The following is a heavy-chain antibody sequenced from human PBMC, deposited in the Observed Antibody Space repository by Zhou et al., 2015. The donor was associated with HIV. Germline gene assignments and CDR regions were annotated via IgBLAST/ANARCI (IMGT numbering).Heavy chain of an antibody. V-gene: IGHV1-69*09. CDR3: ARLSPMHAYFYDYYYMDL. Sequence: QVQLVQSGAEVKKPGSSVKVSCKASGGTFSNYAISWVRQAPGHGLEWVGRNIPNFGVSNYAQKFQGRVTITADKSTGTAYMELSSLRSDDTAVYYCARLSPMHAYFYDYYYMDLWGKGTTVTVSS. CDR2: NIPNFGVS. J-gene: IGHJ6*03. D-gene: IGHD3-16*01. CDR1: GGTFSNYA.